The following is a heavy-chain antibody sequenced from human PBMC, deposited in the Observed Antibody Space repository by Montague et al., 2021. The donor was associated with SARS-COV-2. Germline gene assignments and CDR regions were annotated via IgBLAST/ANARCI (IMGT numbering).Heavy chain of an antibody. Sequence: SETLSLTCAVSGGSISSSNWWSWVRQPPGKGLEWIGVIYHSGSTNYNPSLKSRVTISVAKSKNQFSLKLSSVTAAATAVYYCASRGAGWFGSNPERFDYWGQGTLVTVSS. V-gene: IGHV4-4*02. J-gene: IGHJ4*02. CDR3: ASRGAGWFGSNPERFDY. CDR1: GGSISSSNW. D-gene: IGHD3-10*01. CDR2: IYHSGST.